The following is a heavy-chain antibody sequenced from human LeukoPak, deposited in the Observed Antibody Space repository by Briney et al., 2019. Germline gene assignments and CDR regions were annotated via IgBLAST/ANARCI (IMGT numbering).Heavy chain of an antibody. CDR1: GGSISSGDYY. CDR3: ARRGHSGSYSYYFDY. Sequence: SQTLSLTCTVSGGSISSGDYYWSWIRQPPGKGLEWIGYIYYSGTSCYSPSLKSRVTISVDTAKNQFSLKVNSVSAADTAVYYCARRGHSGSYSYYFDYWGQGTLVTVSS. V-gene: IGHV4-61*08. J-gene: IGHJ4*02. D-gene: IGHD1-26*01. CDR2: IYYSGTS.